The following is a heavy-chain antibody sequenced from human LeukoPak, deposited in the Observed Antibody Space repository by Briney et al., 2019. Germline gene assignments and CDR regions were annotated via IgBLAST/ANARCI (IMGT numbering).Heavy chain of an antibody. J-gene: IGHJ6*02. Sequence: PSETLSLTCTVSSVSTNNNYWSWIRQPPGKGLEWIGFIYYSGDTNYNPSLKSRVTISVDTSKNQLSLKVSSVTAADMAVYYCARHMSSGTYPMDVWGQGTTVTVSS. CDR1: SVSTNNNY. V-gene: IGHV4-59*08. CDR2: IYYSGDT. CDR3: ARHMSSGTYPMDV. D-gene: IGHD1-26*01.